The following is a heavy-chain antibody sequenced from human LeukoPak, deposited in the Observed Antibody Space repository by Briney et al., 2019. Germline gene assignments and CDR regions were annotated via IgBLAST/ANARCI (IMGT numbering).Heavy chain of an antibody. CDR3: ARGNGEQQLTGDY. D-gene: IGHD6-13*01. CDR1: GVSISSGDYY. CDR2: VYYTGGT. Sequence: PSQTLSLTCSVSGVSISSGDYYWTWIHQPPGKGMEWIGYVYYTGGTDYNPSLRSRVTISVDTSKNQFSLKLTSVTAADTAVYYCARGNGEQQLTGDYWGQGTLVTVSS. V-gene: IGHV4-30-4*01. J-gene: IGHJ4*02.